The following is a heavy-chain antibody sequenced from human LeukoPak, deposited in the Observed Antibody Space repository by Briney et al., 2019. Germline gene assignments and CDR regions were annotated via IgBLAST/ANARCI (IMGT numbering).Heavy chain of an antibody. CDR1: RGSVSSSTYY. D-gene: IGHD2-8*01. Sequence: SETLSLTCTVSRGSVSSSTYYWSWVRQPPGKGLEWIASIYYTGSYYYNPSLKSRVTISLDMSKNEFFLTMTSVTAADTAVYFCTAEKNGSPHYWGQGTQVTVSS. J-gene: IGHJ4*02. CDR3: TAEKNGSPHY. V-gene: IGHV4-39*07. CDR2: IYYTGSY.